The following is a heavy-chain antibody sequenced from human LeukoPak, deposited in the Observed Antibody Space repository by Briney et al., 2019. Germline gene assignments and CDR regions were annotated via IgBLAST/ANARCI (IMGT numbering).Heavy chain of an antibody. CDR3: AREPRYGSGSDAFHI. D-gene: IGHD3-10*01. J-gene: IGHJ3*02. Sequence: KASETLSLTCTVSGGSINSGDSYWSWIRHHPGKGLEWIGFIYYSGSTYFNPSLKSRVTMSLDTSKNQFSLRLSSVTAADTAVYYCAREPRYGSGSDAFHIWGQGTMVTVSS. CDR1: GGSINSGDSY. V-gene: IGHV4-31*03. CDR2: IYYSGST.